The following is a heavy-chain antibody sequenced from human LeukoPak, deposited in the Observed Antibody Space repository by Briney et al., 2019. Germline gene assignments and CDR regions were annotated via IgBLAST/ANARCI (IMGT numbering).Heavy chain of an antibody. Sequence: SETLSLTCAVSGYSISSGYYWGWIRQPPGKGLEWIGSVYYSGNTYYNPSLKTRVTMSVDTSKNQFSLKLTSVTAADTAIYYCARHLRAYSGTYLNDYWGQGTLVTVSS. CDR3: ARHLRAYSGTYLNDY. D-gene: IGHD1-26*01. J-gene: IGHJ4*02. CDR1: GYSISSGYY. V-gene: IGHV4-38-2*01. CDR2: VYYSGNT.